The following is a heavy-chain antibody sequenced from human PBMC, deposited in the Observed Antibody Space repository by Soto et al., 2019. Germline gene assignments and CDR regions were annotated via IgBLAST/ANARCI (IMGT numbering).Heavy chain of an antibody. V-gene: IGHV4-34*01. CDR2: INHDGIT. CDR1: GGSFSGYY. Sequence: QVQLQQWGAGLLKPSETLSLTCAISGGSFSGYYWSWIRQPPGKGLEWIGEINHDGITNYNPSLKSRVTISLDTSKNRFSLKLTSVTAADTAVYYCAGRYCTGGSCYRPWGQGTLVTVSS. J-gene: IGHJ4*02. D-gene: IGHD2-15*01. CDR3: AGRYCTGGSCYRP.